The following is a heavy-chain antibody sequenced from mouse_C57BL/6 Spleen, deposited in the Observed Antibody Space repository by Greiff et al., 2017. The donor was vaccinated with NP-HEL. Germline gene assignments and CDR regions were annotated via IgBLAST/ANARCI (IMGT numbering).Heavy chain of an antibody. V-gene: IGHV1-69*01. CDR1: GYTFTSYW. D-gene: IGHD1-1*01. CDR2: IDPSDSYT. Sequence: QVQLKQPGAELVMPGASVKLSCKASGYTFTSYWMHWVKQRPGQGLEWIGEIDPSDSYTNYNQKFKGKFTLTVDNSSSTVYMQLSSLTSEDSAVYYCARPHLSYGSSYWYFDVGGTGTTVTVSS. CDR3: ARPHLSYGSSYWYFDV. J-gene: IGHJ1*03.